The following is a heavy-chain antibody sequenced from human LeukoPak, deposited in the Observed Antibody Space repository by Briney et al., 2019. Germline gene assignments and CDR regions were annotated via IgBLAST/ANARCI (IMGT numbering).Heavy chain of an antibody. Sequence: GASVKVSCKVSGYTLTELSMHWVRQAPGKGLEWMGGFDPEDGETIYAQKFQGRVTTTEDTSTDTAYMELSSLRSEDTAVYYCATAGGETMVRGVGDWFDPWGQGTLVTVSS. CDR1: GYTLTELS. J-gene: IGHJ5*02. CDR3: ATAGGETMVRGVGDWFDP. D-gene: IGHD3-10*01. V-gene: IGHV1-24*01. CDR2: FDPEDGET.